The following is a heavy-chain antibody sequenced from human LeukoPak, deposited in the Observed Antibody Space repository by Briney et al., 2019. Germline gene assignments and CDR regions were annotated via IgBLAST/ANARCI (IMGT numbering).Heavy chain of an antibody. D-gene: IGHD5-18*01. CDR2: IIPIFGTA. J-gene: IGHJ4*02. Sequence: GASVKVSCKASGGTFSSYAISWVRQAPGQGLEWMGGIIPIFGTANYAQKFQGRVTITTDESTGTAYMELSSLRSEDTAVYYCARGSSDTAMAPLDYWGQGTLVTVSS. CDR3: ARGSSDTAMAPLDY. V-gene: IGHV1-69*05. CDR1: GGTFSSYA.